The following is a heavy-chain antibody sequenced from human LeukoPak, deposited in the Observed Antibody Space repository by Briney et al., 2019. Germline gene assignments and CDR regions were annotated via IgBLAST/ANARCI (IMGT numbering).Heavy chain of an antibody. CDR1: GGSFSGYY. J-gene: IGHJ1*01. V-gene: IGHV4-34*01. CDR3: ASTNYDILTGYYRSEYFQH. Sequence: PSETLSLTCAAYGGSFSGYYWSWIRQPPGKGLEWIGEINHSGSTNYNPSLKSRVTISVDTSKNQFSLKLSSVTAADTAVYYCASTNYDILTGYYRSEYFQHWGQGTLVTVSS. D-gene: IGHD3-9*01. CDR2: INHSGST.